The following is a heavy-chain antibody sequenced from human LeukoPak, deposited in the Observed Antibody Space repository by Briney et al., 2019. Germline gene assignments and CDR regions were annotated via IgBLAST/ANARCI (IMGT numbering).Heavy chain of an antibody. CDR1: RFTSSDFY. J-gene: IGHJ4*02. D-gene: IGHD3-22*01. Sequence: GGSLRLSCAPARFTSSDFYMTWVSQAPGKGLEWLSYISGSSSNTNYADSVQGRFTIFRDNDKNSLYLQMNSLRAEDTGVYYCARVNPISSGFYAYWGQGTLVTVSS. CDR2: ISGSSSNT. V-gene: IGHV3-11*06. CDR3: ARVNPISSGFYAY.